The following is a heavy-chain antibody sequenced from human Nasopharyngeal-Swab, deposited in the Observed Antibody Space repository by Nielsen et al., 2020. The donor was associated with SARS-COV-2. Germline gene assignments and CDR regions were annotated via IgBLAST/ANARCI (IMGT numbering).Heavy chain of an antibody. Sequence: GESLKISCAASGFTFSSYAMSWVRQAPGKGLEWVSAISGSGGSTYYADSMKGRFTISRDNSKNTLYLQMNSLRAEDTAVYYCASTAMVNSGYYGMDVWGQGTTVTVSS. CDR3: ASTAMVNSGYYGMDV. CDR2: ISGSGGST. V-gene: IGHV3-23*01. J-gene: IGHJ6*02. D-gene: IGHD5-18*01. CDR1: GFTFSSYA.